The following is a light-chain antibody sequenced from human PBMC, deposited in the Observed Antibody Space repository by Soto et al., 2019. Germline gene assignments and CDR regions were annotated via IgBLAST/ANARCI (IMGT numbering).Light chain of an antibody. CDR2: AAS. Sequence: DIQMTQSPSSLSTSVGDRVTITCRASQGISIYLAWYQQKPGKVPKLLIYAASTLQSGVPSRFSGSGSGTDFTLTISSLQPEDVATYYCQKYNSAPHTFGQGTKLEIK. CDR3: QKYNSAPHT. CDR1: QGISIY. V-gene: IGKV1-27*01. J-gene: IGKJ2*01.